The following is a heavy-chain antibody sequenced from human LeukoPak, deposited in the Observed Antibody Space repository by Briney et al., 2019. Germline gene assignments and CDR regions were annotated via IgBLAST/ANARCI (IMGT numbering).Heavy chain of an antibody. J-gene: IGHJ5*02. CDR3: ARRGYCSSTSCYFWFDP. V-gene: IGHV4-4*07. Sequence: SETLSLTCTVSGGSISSYYWSWIRQPAGKGLEWIGRIYTSGSTNYNPSLKSRVTMSVDTSKNQFSLKLSSVTAADTAVYYCARRGYCSSTSCYFWFDPWGQGTLVTVSS. CDR2: IYTSGST. D-gene: IGHD2-2*01. CDR1: GGSISSYY.